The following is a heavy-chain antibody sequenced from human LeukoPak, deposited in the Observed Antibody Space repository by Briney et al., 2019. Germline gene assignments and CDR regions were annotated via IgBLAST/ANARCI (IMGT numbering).Heavy chain of an antibody. J-gene: IGHJ4*02. CDR1: GGTFSSYA. CDR3: ARYYYDSSGYQGGPDY. CDR2: IIPIFGTA. D-gene: IGHD3-22*01. V-gene: IGHV1-69*13. Sequence: GASVKVSCKASGGTFSSYAISWVRQAPGQGLEWMGGIIPIFGTANYAQKFQGRVTITADESTSTAYMELSSLRSEDTAVYYCARYYYDSSGYQGGPDYWGQGTLVTVSS.